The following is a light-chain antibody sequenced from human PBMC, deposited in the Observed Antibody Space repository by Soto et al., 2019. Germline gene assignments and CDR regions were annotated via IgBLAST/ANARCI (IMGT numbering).Light chain of an antibody. V-gene: IGLV1-47*01. J-gene: IGLJ2*01. CDR1: SSNIGSNY. CDR2: RDN. CDR3: AAWDDTLRGVV. Sequence: QLVLTQPPSASGTPGQRVTISCSGSSSNIGSNYVYWYQQLPRTAPKLLLYRDNQRPSGVPDRFSDSKSGTSASLAISGLRSDDEADYYCAAWDDTLRGVVFGGGTKLTVL.